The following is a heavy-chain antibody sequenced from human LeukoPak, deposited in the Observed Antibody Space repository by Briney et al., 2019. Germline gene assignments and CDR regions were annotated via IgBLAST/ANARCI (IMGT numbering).Heavy chain of an antibody. Sequence: PGGSLRLSCAASGFTFSSYAMSWVRQAPGKGLEWVSAISGSGGSTYYADSVKGRFTISRDNSKNTLYLQMNSLRAEDTAVYYCAKDPWGGGLIVVVPAAMGAFDIWGQGTMVTVSS. D-gene: IGHD2-2*01. CDR2: ISGSGGST. CDR3: AKDPWGGGLIVVVPAAMGAFDI. J-gene: IGHJ3*02. CDR1: GFTFSSYA. V-gene: IGHV3-23*01.